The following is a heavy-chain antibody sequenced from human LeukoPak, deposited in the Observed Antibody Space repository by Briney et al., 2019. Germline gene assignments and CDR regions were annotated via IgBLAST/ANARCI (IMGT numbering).Heavy chain of an antibody. J-gene: IGHJ4*02. CDR1: GFTFSSYE. V-gene: IGHV3-48*03. CDR2: ISSRGSSI. Sequence: GGSLRLSCAASGFTFSSYEMNWVRQAPGKGLEWVSYISSRGSSIYYADSVRGRFTISRDNSKSTLSLQMNSLRAEDTAIYYCATYRQVLSPFESWGQGTLVTVSS. D-gene: IGHD2-8*02. CDR3: ATYRQVLSPFES.